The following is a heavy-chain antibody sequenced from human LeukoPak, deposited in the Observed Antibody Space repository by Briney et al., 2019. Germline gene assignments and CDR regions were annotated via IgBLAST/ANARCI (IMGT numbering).Heavy chain of an antibody. CDR2: IKQEGSER. CDR3: ARSTSWYHKFDY. Sequence: SGGSLRLSCAASGFTVSRYWMSWVRQAPGKGLEWGAIIKQEGSERYYVDSVKGRFTNSSDNAKNSVYVQINSLRAEDTAVFYCARSTSWYHKFDYWGQGTLVTVSS. V-gene: IGHV3-7*04. CDR1: GFTVSRYW. J-gene: IGHJ4*02. D-gene: IGHD2-2*01.